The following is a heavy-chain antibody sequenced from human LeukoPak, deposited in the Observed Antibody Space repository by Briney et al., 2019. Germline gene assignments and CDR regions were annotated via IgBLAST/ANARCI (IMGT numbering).Heavy chain of an antibody. J-gene: IGHJ6*03. D-gene: IGHD3-22*01. V-gene: IGHV4-4*07. Sequence: SETLSLTCTVPGGSIISNYWSWIRQSAGTGLEWIGRIYGSGIADYNPSLKSRVTMSLDTSRKQFSLRLTSVTAADTAVYYCARLKFYDSTGYSPGYYMDVWGKGTTVSVFS. CDR1: GGSIISNY. CDR3: ARLKFYDSTGYSPGYYMDV. CDR2: IYGSGIA.